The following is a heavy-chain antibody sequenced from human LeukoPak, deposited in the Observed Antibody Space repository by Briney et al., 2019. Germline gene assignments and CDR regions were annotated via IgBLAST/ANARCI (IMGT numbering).Heavy chain of an antibody. CDR3: AKGLLRYFDY. J-gene: IGHJ4*02. D-gene: IGHD3-22*01. CDR1: GFTFSSYA. V-gene: IGHV3-23*01. Sequence: GGSLRLSCATSGFTFSSYAMSWVCQAPGKGLEWVSAISGSGGSTYYADSVKGRFTISRDNSKNTLYLQMNSLRAEDTAVYHCAKGLLRYFDYWGQGTLVTVSS. CDR2: ISGSGGST.